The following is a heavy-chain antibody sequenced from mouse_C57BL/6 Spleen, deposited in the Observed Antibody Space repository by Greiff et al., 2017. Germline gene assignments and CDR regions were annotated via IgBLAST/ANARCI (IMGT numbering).Heavy chain of an antibody. J-gene: IGHJ1*03. V-gene: IGHV3-1*01. CDR3: ARDTTAHWYFDV. D-gene: IGHD1-2*01. CDR1: GYSITSGYD. Sequence: EVKVEESGPGMVKPSQSLSLTCTVTGYSITSGYDWHWIRHFPGNKLEWMGYISYSGSTNYNPSLKSRISITHDTAKNHFFLKLNSLTTEDTATYYCARDTTAHWYFDVWGTGTTVTVSS. CDR2: ISYSGST.